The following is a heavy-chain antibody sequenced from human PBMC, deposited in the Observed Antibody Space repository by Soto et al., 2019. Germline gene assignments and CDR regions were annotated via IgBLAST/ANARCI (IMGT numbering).Heavy chain of an antibody. Sequence: EVQLVESGGGLVKPGGSLRLSCAASGFTFSNAWMNWVRQAPGKGLEWVGRIKSKTDGGTTDYAAPVKVRLTISRDDSKNTLYLQMNSLKTEDTAVYYCTTGVGSGWYQSGYFDYWGQGTLVTVSS. CDR1: GFTFSNAW. CDR3: TTGVGSGWYQSGYFDY. J-gene: IGHJ4*02. V-gene: IGHV3-15*07. CDR2: IKSKTDGGTT. D-gene: IGHD6-19*01.